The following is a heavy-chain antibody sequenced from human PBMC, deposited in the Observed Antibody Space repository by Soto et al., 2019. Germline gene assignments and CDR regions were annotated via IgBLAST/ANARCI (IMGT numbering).Heavy chain of an antibody. CDR1: GGTFSTYT. CDR2: IIPIIGII. D-gene: IGHD4-4*01. Sequence: QVQLVQSGAEVKKPGSSVKVSCKASGGTFSTYTITWVRQAPGQGLEWMGRIIPIIGIINYAQTFQGRVTISAEXLXGAXDMELTGLRSEDTAVYYCAGDPDSHYNDSHASSYPWGQGTLVTVSS. V-gene: IGHV1-69*08. CDR3: AGDPDSHYNDSHASSYP. J-gene: IGHJ5*02.